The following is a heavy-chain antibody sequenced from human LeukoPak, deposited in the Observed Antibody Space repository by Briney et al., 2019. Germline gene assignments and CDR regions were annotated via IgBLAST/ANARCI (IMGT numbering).Heavy chain of an antibody. Sequence: PGGSLRLSCAASGFTFSDSYMTWIRQAPGKGLELLSYISGSASDVNYIDSVRGRFTISRDNAKNSLYLQMNSLRAEDTAVYYCARIADHYFDYWGQGTLVTVSS. J-gene: IGHJ4*02. CDR1: GFTFSDSY. CDR2: ISGSASDV. V-gene: IGHV3-11*04. CDR3: ARIADHYFDY.